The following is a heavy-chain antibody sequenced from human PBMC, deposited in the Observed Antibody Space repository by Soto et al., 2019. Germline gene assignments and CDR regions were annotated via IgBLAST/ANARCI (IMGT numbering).Heavy chain of an antibody. Sequence: AVKVSCKASGGTLSSYAISWVRQAPGQGLEWMGGLIPIFGTANYAQKFQGRVTITADESTSTAYIKLSSQRSEDTAVYHCARYCSSTSCYTGGLDSWGQGPLVTVYS. V-gene: IGHV1-69*13. CDR3: ARYCSSTSCYTGGLDS. CDR2: LIPIFGTA. D-gene: IGHD2-2*02. CDR1: GGTLSSYA. J-gene: IGHJ5*01.